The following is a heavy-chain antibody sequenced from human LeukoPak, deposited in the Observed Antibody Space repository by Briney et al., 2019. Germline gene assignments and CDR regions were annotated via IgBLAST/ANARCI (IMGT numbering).Heavy chain of an antibody. CDR1: GGSFRNYY. Sequence: SETLSLTCTVSGGSFRNYYWNWIRQPAGQGLEWIGRIYTSGSTNYNSSLKRRVTMSLDTSKYQISLKLTSVTAADTAIYYCARGGSGWYNYFDPWGQGTLVTISS. CDR2: IYTSGST. V-gene: IGHV4-4*07. D-gene: IGHD6-19*01. CDR3: ARGGSGWYNYFDP. J-gene: IGHJ5*02.